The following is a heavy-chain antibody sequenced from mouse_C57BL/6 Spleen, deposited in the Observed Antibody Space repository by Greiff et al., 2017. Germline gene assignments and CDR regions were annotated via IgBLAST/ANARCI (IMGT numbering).Heavy chain of an antibody. J-gene: IGHJ1*03. Sequence: QVQLQQSGAELAKPGASVKLSCKASGYTFTSYWLHWVKQRPGQGLEWIGYITPSSGYTKYNQKFKDKATLTADKSSSTAYMQLSSLTYEDSAVYYCATTVVEGWYFDVWGTGTTVTVSS. CDR1: GYTFTSYW. CDR3: ATTVVEGWYFDV. D-gene: IGHD1-1*01. CDR2: ITPSSGYT. V-gene: IGHV1-7*01.